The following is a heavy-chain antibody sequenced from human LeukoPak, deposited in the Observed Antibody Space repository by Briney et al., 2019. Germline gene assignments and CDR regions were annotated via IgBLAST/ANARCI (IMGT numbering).Heavy chain of an antibody. CDR3: ASGWVPFFDY. J-gene: IGHJ4*02. Sequence: PGGSLRLSCAASGFIVSSNYMSWVRQAPGKGLEWVSVIYSGGSTYYADSVKGRFTISRHNSKNTLYLQMNSLRAEDTAVYYCASGWVPFFDYWGQGTLVTVSS. V-gene: IGHV3-53*04. CDR2: IYSGGST. D-gene: IGHD3-16*01. CDR1: GFIVSSNY.